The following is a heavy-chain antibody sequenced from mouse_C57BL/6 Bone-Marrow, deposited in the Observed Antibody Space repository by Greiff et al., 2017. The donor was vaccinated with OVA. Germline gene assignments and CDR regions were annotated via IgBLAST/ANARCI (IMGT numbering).Heavy chain of an antibody. CDR1: GFTFSSYG. J-gene: IGHJ4*01. CDR2: ISSGGSYT. Sequence: EVTLMESGGDLVKPGGSLKLSCAASGFTFSSYGMSWVRQTPDKRLEWVATISSGGSYTYYPDSVQGRFTISSDNAKNTLYLQMSSLKSEDTAMYYCARHGLLRGDAMDYWGQGTSVTVSS. CDR3: ARHGLLRGDAMDY. V-gene: IGHV5-6*01. D-gene: IGHD1-1*01.